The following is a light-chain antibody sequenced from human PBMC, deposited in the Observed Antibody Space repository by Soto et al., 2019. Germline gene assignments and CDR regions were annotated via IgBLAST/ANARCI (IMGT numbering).Light chain of an antibody. J-gene: IGKJ5*01. Sequence: TISAASVCKNIRVTVTSTSRASQRVSSNLNWYQQKPGQTPTLLIYAASTMQSGVQSRFSGSGSGTDYTLTISSLQPEDFATYYCPQSARSLMNRFGQLTRLAIK. CDR1: QRVSSN. CDR2: AAS. CDR3: PQSARSLMNR. V-gene: IGKV1-39*01.